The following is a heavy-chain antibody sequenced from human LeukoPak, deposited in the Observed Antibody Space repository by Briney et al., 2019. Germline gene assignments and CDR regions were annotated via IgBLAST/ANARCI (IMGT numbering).Heavy chain of an antibody. CDR2: ISWNSGNI. J-gene: IGHJ6*02. V-gene: IGHV3-9*01. Sequence: PGGSLRLSCAASGFTFDDYAMHWVRQAPGKGLEWVSGISWNSGNIGYADSVKGRFTISRDNAKNSLYLQMNSLRGEDTALYYCAKGGYYYYTMDVWGQGTTVTVSS. CDR3: AKGGYYYYTMDV. CDR1: GFTFDDYA.